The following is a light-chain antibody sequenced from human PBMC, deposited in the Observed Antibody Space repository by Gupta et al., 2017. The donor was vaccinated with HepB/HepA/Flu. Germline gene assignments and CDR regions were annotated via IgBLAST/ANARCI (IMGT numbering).Light chain of an antibody. J-gene: IGLJ2*01. CDR2: ENN. V-gene: IGLV1-51*02. CDR1: SSNIGNND. CDR3: GTLDTSLNIVV. Sequence: QSVLPQPPSVSAAPGQNVTISCSGSSSNIGNNDVSWYQQRAVTAPKLLIFENNKRHSGIPERFSGSKSATSATMGTTGLQTGEEADYYCGTLDTSLNIVVLGGGTKLTVL.